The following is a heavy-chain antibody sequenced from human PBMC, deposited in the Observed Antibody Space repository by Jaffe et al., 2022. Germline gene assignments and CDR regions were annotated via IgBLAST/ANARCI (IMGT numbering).Heavy chain of an antibody. Sequence: QVQLVQSGAEVKKPGASVKVSCKAFGYTFTTYGISWVRQAPGQGLEWMGWISAYNGNTNYAQKLQGRVTMTTDTSTSTAYMELRSLRSDDTAVYYCARDSYYYGSGSYPWFDPWGQGTLVTVSS. D-gene: IGHD3-10*01. CDR3: ARDSYYYGSGSYPWFDP. CDR1: GYTFTTYG. CDR2: ISAYNGNT. J-gene: IGHJ5*02. V-gene: IGHV1-18*01.